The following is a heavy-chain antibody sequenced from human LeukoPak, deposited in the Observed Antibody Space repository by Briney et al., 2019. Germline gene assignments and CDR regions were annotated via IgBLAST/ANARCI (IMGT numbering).Heavy chain of an antibody. CDR3: ARELWFVNAPGSWFDP. CDR2: IFHSGRS. D-gene: IGHD3-10*01. V-gene: IGHV4-30-2*01. J-gene: IGHJ5*02. CDR1: GDSISSGDYS. Sequence: SETLSLTCAVSGDSISSGDYSWSWIRQPSGKGLEWIGYIFHSGRSLYNPSLKSRITISVDKSKNQFSLRLTSVTAADTAVYYCARELWFVNAPGSWFDPWGQGTLVTVSS.